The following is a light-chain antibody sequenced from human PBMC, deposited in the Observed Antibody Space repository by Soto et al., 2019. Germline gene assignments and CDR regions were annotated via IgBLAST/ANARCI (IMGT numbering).Light chain of an antibody. J-gene: IGLJ3*02. CDR3: AAWDDNLNGPL. V-gene: IGLV1-44*01. CDR1: NSNIGRYS. Sequence: QSALTQPPSLSGTPGQTVTISCSGSNSNIGRYSVNWYQHFPGTAPKILIYSDAERPSGVPDRLSGSKSGTSASLAISGLQYEDEAEYYCAAWDDNLNGPLFGGGTKLTVL. CDR2: SDA.